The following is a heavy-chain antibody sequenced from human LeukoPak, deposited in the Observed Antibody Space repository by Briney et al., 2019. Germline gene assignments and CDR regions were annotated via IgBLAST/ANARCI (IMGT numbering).Heavy chain of an antibody. CDR2: IYYSGST. Sequence: RTSETLSLTCNVSGGSITSHYWSWVRQPPGKGLEWIGYIYYSGSTNYNPSVRSRVTISVDTSKNQFSLKLNSVTAADTAIYYCARVVDDFWSGGMLGYFDFWGQGTLVTVSS. D-gene: IGHD3-3*01. J-gene: IGHJ4*02. CDR3: ARVVDDFWSGGMLGYFDF. V-gene: IGHV4-59*11. CDR1: GGSITSHY.